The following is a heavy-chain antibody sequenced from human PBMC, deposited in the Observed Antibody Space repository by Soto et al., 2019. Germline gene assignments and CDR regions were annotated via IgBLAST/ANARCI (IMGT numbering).Heavy chain of an antibody. CDR2: MNPNSGNT. J-gene: IGHJ6*02. CDR3: ARWGQYDYVWGSYRYTGDYYGMDV. V-gene: IGHV1-8*01. Sequence: QVPLVQSGAEVKKPGASVKVSCKASGYTFTSYDINWVRQATGQGLEWMGWMNPNSGNTGYAQKFQGRVTMTRNTSISKAYMELSSLRSEDTAVYYCARWGQYDYVWGSYRYTGDYYGMDVWGQGTTVTVSS. CDR1: GYTFTSYD. D-gene: IGHD3-16*02.